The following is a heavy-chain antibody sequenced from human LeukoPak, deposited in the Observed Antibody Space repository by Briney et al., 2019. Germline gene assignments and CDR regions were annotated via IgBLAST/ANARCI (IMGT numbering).Heavy chain of an antibody. D-gene: IGHD2-15*01. CDR1: VYTFTSHR. V-gene: IGHV1-18*01. Sequence: ASVKVSCKASVYTFTSHRISRVRQAPGQARAWMGGISAYNGNTNYAQKHQGRVTMATETSTSTAYMELRSLRSDDTAVYYCARVENCSGGSCYHLTDWGQGTLVTVSS. CDR3: ARVENCSGGSCYHLTD. CDR2: ISAYNGNT. J-gene: IGHJ4*02.